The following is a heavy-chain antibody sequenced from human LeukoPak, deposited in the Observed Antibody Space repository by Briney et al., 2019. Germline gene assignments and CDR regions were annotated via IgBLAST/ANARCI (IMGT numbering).Heavy chain of an antibody. CDR1: GFTFSGYG. Sequence: GGSLRLTCAASGFTFSGYGMHWVRQAPGKGLEWVAVIWYDGSNKYYADSVKGRFTISRDNSKNTLYLQMNSLRAEDTAVYYCARDSMYYDILTGKALDYWGQGTLVTVSS. CDR2: IWYDGSNK. J-gene: IGHJ4*02. D-gene: IGHD3-9*01. CDR3: ARDSMYYDILTGKALDY. V-gene: IGHV3-33*01.